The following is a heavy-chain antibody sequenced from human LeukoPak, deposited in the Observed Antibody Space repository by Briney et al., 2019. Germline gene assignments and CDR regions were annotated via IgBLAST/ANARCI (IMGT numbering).Heavy chain of an antibody. Sequence: GESLKISCKGSGYSFANYWIGWVRQTPGKGLEWMGIIYPGDSDTRYSPSFQGQVTISADKSISTAYLQSSSLKASDTAMYYCARQSATHADYWGQGTPVTVSS. CDR1: GYSFANYW. J-gene: IGHJ4*02. V-gene: IGHV5-51*01. CDR2: IYPGDSDT. CDR3: ARQSATHADY.